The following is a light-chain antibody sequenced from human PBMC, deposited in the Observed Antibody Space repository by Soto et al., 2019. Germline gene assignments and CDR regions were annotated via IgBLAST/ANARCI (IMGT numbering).Light chain of an antibody. J-gene: IGKJ2*01. Sequence: DIQMTQSPSTLSASVGDRVTITCRASQPISSWLAWYQQKPGKAPRLLIYDASGLENGVPSRFSGRGSGTEFTLTISRLQPDDFLTSFCQLYKSNVYTFGQGTKLEIK. CDR2: DAS. CDR1: QPISSW. V-gene: IGKV1-5*01. CDR3: QLYKSNVYT.